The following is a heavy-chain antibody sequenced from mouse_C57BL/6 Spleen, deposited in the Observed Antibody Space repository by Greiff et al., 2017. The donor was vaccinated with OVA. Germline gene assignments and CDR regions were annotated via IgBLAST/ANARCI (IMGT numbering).Heavy chain of an antibody. CDR2: IYPGSGNT. CDR3: ARGYGGYFDV. CDR1: GYSFTSYY. V-gene: IGHV1-66*01. Sequence: QVQLQQSGPELVKPGASVKISCKASGYSFTSYYIHWVKQRPGQGLEWIGWIYPGSGNTKYNEKFKGKATLTADPSSSTAYLQLSSLPSEDSAVYYCARGYGGYFDVWGTGTTVTVSS. D-gene: IGHD1-1*01. J-gene: IGHJ1*03.